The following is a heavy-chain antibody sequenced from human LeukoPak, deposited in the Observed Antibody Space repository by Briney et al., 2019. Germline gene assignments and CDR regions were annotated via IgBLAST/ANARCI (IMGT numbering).Heavy chain of an antibody. CDR3: ARRSLREAYNRFDP. CDR2: MSDSGSA. Sequence: SETLSLTCTVSGGSVTTSSYYWGWIRQPPGKGLEWIGSMSDSGSAFYNPSLKSRVSISGDTSKTQCSRRVTSVTAADTALYCCARRSLREAYNRFDPWGQGTLVTVSS. V-gene: IGHV4-39*01. D-gene: IGHD3-10*01. CDR1: GGSVTTSSYY. J-gene: IGHJ5*02.